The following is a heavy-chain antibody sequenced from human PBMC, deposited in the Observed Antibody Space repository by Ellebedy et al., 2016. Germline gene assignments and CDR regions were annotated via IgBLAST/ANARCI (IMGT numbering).Heavy chain of an antibody. CDR1: GGSISSYY. CDR3: ARLEWVNVDY. J-gene: IGHJ4*02. Sequence: SETLSLXCTVSGGSISSYYWSWIRQPPGKGLEWIGYINYSGSTNYNPSLKSRVTISVDTSKNQFSLKLTSVTAADTAVYYCARLEWVNVDYWGQGTLVTVSS. V-gene: IGHV4-59*08. CDR2: INYSGST. D-gene: IGHD3-3*01.